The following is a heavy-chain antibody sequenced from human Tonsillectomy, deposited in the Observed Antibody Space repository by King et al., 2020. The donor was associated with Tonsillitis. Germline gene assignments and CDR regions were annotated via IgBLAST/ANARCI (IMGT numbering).Heavy chain of an antibody. V-gene: IGHV3-9*01. D-gene: IGHD1-26*01. CDR3: VKVSGSSHDAFDI. CDR2: ISWNSGTI. J-gene: IGHJ3*02. Sequence: VQLVESGGGLVQPGRSLRLSCAASGFTFDDYAMHWVRQAPGKGLEWVSGISWNSGTIGYAVSLKGRFTISRDNTKNSLYLQMNSLRAEDTALYYCVKVSGSSHDAFDIWGQGTMVTVSS. CDR1: GFTFDDYA.